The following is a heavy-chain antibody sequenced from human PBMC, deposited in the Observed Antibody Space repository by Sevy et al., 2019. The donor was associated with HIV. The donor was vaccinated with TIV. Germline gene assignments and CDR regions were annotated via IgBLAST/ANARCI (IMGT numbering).Heavy chain of an antibody. J-gene: IGHJ5*02. CDR3: ARDRGDWFDP. D-gene: IGHD3-16*01. Sequence: SETLSLTCTVSGGSISSGDYYWSWIRQPPGKGLEWIGYIYYSGSTYYNPSLKSRVTISVDTSKNQFSLKLSSVTAADMAVYYCARDRGDWFDPWGQGTLVTVSS. CDR1: GGSISSGDYY. CDR2: IYYSGST. V-gene: IGHV4-30-4*01.